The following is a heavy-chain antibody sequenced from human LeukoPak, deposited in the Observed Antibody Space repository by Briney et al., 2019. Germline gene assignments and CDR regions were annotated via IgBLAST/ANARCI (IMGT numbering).Heavy chain of an antibody. CDR3: AKWGDFDILTGYYVSDF. D-gene: IGHD3-9*01. CDR1: GFTFGSYA. Sequence: PGGSLRLSCAASGFTFGSYAMSWVRQAPGKGLEWVSAISGSGGSTYYADSVKGRFTISRDNSRNTLFLQMNSLRAEDTAIYYCAKWGDFDILTGYYVSDFWGQGTLVTVSS. J-gene: IGHJ4*02. CDR2: ISGSGGST. V-gene: IGHV3-23*01.